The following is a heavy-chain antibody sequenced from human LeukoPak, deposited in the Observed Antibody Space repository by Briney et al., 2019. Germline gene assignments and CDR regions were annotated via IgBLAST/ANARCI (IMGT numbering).Heavy chain of an antibody. J-gene: IGHJ4*02. Sequence: ASVNVSCKASGFSFYDNYPYLYWARRAPGQGLESMGCIHPKSGNTEYPQKFQGRVILTRDTSINTAYMELRDLTSDDTAVYFCARDGPSGTPEFDYWGQGTLVTVSS. CDR3: ARDGPSGTPEFDY. V-gene: IGHV1-2*02. CDR1: GFSFYDNYPY. CDR2: IHPKSGNT.